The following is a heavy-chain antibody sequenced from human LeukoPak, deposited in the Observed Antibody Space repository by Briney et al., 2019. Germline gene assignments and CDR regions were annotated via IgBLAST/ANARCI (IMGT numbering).Heavy chain of an antibody. D-gene: IGHD3-22*01. CDR1: GFNFDAYA. CDR2: SRGKAYGAKT. V-gene: IGHV3-49*04. J-gene: IGHJ4*02. CDR3: ARVNYYDSNSFYYGYFVF. Sequence: PGGSLRVSCSASGFNFDAYAMSWVRQAPGKGLEWVGFSRGKAYGAKTTYAPSVEGRFIISRDDSRNVVHLQMNSLRIEDTAVYFCARVNYYDSNSFYYGYFVFWGQGALVTVSS.